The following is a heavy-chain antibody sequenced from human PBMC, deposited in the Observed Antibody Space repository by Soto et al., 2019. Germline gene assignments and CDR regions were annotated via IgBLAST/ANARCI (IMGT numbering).Heavy chain of an antibody. CDR3: ARDRRGYYGSGSYYNYYYYGMDV. Sequence: ASVKVSCKASGYTFTCYAMNWVRQAPGQRLEWMGWINAGNGNTKYSQKFQGRVTITRDTSASTAYMELSSLRSEDTAVYYCARDRRGYYGSGSYYNYYYYGMDVWGQGTTVTVSS. V-gene: IGHV1-3*01. CDR1: GYTFTCYA. J-gene: IGHJ6*02. D-gene: IGHD3-10*01. CDR2: INAGNGNT.